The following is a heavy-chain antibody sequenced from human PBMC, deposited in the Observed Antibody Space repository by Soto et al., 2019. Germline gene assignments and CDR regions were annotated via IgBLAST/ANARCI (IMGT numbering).Heavy chain of an antibody. V-gene: IGHV4-30-2*01. D-gene: IGHD6-13*01. CDR2: IYHSGST. Sequence: QLQLQESGSGLVKPSQTLSLTCAVSGGSISSGGYSWSWIRQPPGKGLEWIGYIYHSGSTYYNPSLKSRVTISVDRSRNQSPLRRGSVPAADPAVYYCARGIRAAVTSFCFDPWGQGTLVTVSS. J-gene: IGHJ5*02. CDR1: GGSISSGGYS. CDR3: ARGIRAAVTSFCFDP.